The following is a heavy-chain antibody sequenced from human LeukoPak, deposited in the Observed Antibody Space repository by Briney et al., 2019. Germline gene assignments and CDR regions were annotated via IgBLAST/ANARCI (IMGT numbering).Heavy chain of an antibody. CDR2: MYYSGST. V-gene: IGHV4-39*01. Sequence: GSLRLPCAASGFTFSTYAMGWIRQPPGKGLEWIGSMYYSGSTYYNPSLKSRVTMSVDTSKNHFSLKLSSVTAADTAVYYCARHSGSYYADFDYWGQGTLVTVSS. J-gene: IGHJ4*02. CDR1: GFTFSTYA. D-gene: IGHD1-26*01. CDR3: ARHSGSYYADFDY.